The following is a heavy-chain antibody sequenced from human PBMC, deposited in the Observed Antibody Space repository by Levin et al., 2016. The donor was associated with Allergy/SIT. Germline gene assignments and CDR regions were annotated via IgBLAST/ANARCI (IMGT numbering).Heavy chain of an antibody. J-gene: IGHJ6*03. V-gene: IGHV5-51*01. CDR2: IYPGDSDT. Sequence: VRQMPGKGLEWMGIIYPGDSDTRYSPSFQGQVTISADKSISTAYLQWSSLKASDTAMYYCARQGNTMVRGGSMGSYYYYYMDVWGKGTTVTVSS. D-gene: IGHD3-10*01. CDR3: ARQGNTMVRGGSMGSYYYYYMDV.